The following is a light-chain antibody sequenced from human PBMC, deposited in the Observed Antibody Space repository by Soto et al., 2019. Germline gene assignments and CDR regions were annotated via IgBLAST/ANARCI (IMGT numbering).Light chain of an antibody. CDR2: EVS. CDR1: SSDVGGYNY. V-gene: IGLV2-14*01. Sequence: QSVLTQPASVSGSPGRSITISCTGTSSDVGGYNYVSWYQHHPGKAPKLMIYEVSNRPSGVSNRFSGSKSGNTASLTISGLQAEDEADYYCSSYTSSSTRNYVFGTGTKVTVL. J-gene: IGLJ1*01. CDR3: SSYTSSSTRNYV.